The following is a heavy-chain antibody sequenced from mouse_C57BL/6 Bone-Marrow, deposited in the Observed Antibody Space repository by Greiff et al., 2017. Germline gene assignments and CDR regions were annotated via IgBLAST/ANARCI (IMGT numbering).Heavy chain of an antibody. V-gene: IGHV1-64*01. CDR2: IHPNSGST. CDR3: ARRGWEGHLYWALDD. D-gene: IGHD2-3*01. Sequence: QVQLQQPGAELVKPGASVKLSCKASGYTFTSYWMHWVNQRPGQGLEWIGIIHPNSGSTNYNEKFKGNATLTVDKSSSTAYMQLSSLTSEDTAVYYCARRGWEGHLYWALDDWGKGTSVTVSS. CDR1: GYTFTSYW. J-gene: IGHJ1*03.